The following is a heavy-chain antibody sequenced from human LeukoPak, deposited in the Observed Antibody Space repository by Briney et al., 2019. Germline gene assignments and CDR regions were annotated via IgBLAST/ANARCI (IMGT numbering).Heavy chain of an antibody. D-gene: IGHD1-26*01. Sequence: SETLSLTCAVYGGSFSGYYWSWIRQPPGKGLEWMGEINHSGSTNYNPSLKSQVTISVDTSKNQFSLKLSSVTAADTAVYYCARDVGATPGYFDYWGQGTLVTVSS. CDR3: ARDVGATPGYFDY. CDR2: INHSGST. CDR1: GGSFSGYY. J-gene: IGHJ4*02. V-gene: IGHV4-34*01.